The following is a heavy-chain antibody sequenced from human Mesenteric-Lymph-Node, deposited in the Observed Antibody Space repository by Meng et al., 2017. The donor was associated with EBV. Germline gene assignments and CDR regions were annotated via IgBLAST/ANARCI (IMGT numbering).Heavy chain of an antibody. CDR1: GGSFSGYY. CDR3: ARGEKGPINY. CDR2: INHSGST. Sequence: QGHLKQWGEGLLRPSETLSLTCAVYGGSFSGYYWSWIRQPPGKGLEWIGEINHSGSTNYNPSLKSRVTISVDTSKNQFSLKLSSVTAADTAVYYCARGEKGPINYWGQGTLVTVSS. D-gene: IGHD2-21*01. J-gene: IGHJ4*02. V-gene: IGHV4-34*01.